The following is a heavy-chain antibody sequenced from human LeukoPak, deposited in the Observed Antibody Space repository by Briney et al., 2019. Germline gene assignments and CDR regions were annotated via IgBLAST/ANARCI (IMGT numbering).Heavy chain of an antibody. J-gene: IGHJ4*02. V-gene: IGHV1-69*06. CDR2: IIPIFGTA. CDR1: GGTFSSYA. Sequence: ASVKVSCKASGGTFSSYAISWVRQAPGQGLEWMGGIIPIFGTANYAQKFQGRVTITADTSTSTAYMELRSLRSDDTAVYYCARDSRLPNRRWELHPYFDYWGQGTLVTVSS. CDR3: ARDSRLPNRRWELHPYFDY. D-gene: IGHD1-26*01.